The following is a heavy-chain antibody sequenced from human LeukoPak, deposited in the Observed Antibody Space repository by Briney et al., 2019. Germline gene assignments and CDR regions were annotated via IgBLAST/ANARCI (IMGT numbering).Heavy chain of an antibody. J-gene: IGHJ4*02. CDR1: GFTFSSYS. CDR2: ISSSSNTI. V-gene: IGHV3-48*01. Sequence: PGRSLRLSCAASGFTFSSYSMNWVRQAPGKGLEWVSYISSSSNTIYYADSVKGRFTISRDNAKNSLYLQMNSLRAEDTAVYYCASGYSYVRFDYWGQGTLVTVSS. D-gene: IGHD5-18*01. CDR3: ASGYSYVRFDY.